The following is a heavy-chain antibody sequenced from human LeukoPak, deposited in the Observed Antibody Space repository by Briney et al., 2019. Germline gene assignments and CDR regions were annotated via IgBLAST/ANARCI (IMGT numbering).Heavy chain of an antibody. D-gene: IGHD4-17*01. J-gene: IGHJ4*02. CDR1: GYTFTNYY. CDR2: INPAGGST. Sequence: ASVKVSCKASGYTFTNYYIHWVRQAPGQGLEWMGIINPAGGSTGYAQKFQGRVTMTRDTSTSTVYMELSSLGSGDTAVYYCARYNGDLTGGFDYWGQGTLVTVSS. V-gene: IGHV1-46*01. CDR3: ARYNGDLTGGFDY.